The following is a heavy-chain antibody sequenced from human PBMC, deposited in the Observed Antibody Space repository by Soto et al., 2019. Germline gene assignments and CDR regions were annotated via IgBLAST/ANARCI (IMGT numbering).Heavy chain of an antibody. V-gene: IGHV1-69*01. Sequence: QVQLLQSGAEVKEPGSSVKVSCTASRGIFSRYTINWVRQAPGRGLEWLGWIIPIFGSARDVQKVQGRVTITADDSTSTVYMELSSLRSEDTVVYYCASVSNTGMGNSLYYAMDVWGQGTTVTVS. CDR2: IIPIFGSA. D-gene: IGHD5-18*01. CDR1: RGIFSRYT. CDR3: ASVSNTGMGNSLYYAMDV. J-gene: IGHJ6*02.